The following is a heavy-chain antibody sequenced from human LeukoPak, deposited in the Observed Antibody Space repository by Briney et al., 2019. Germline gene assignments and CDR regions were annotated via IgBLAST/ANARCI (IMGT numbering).Heavy chain of an antibody. Sequence: SETLSLTCTVSGGSISSYYWSWIRQPPGKGLEWIGYIYTSGSTNYDPSLKSRVTISVDTSKNQFSLKLSSVTAADTAVYYCARHHYYDSSGYYSAFDLWGQGTLVTVSS. CDR1: GGSISSYY. J-gene: IGHJ5*02. CDR3: ARHHYYDSSGYYSAFDL. CDR2: IYTSGST. D-gene: IGHD3-22*01. V-gene: IGHV4-4*09.